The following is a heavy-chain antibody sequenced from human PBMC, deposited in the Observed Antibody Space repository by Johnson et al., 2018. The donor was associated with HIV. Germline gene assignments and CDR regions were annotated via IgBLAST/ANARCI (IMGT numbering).Heavy chain of an antibody. Sequence: VQLVESGGGVVRPGGSLRLSCAASGFTFDDYGMSWVRQGPGKGLEWVSGTTWNGGNTGYVDSVKGRFTISRDNAKNSLYLQMNSLRAEDTAVYYCANLAGSDAFDIWGQGTMVTVSS. CDR1: GFTFDDYG. CDR3: ANLAGSDAFDI. D-gene: IGHD3-10*01. J-gene: IGHJ3*02. V-gene: IGHV3-20*04. CDR2: TTWNGGNT.